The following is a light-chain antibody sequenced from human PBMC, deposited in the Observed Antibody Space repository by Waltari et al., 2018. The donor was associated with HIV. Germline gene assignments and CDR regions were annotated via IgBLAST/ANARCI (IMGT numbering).Light chain of an antibody. CDR3: QTWGTGIRV. J-gene: IGLJ3*02. V-gene: IGLV4-69*01. Sequence: QVVLTQSPSASASLGASVKLTCTLRSGHRNYAIAWHQLQPGKGPRYLMKLNSDGSHTKGDGIPDRFSGSSSGAERYLTISSLQSEDEADYYCQTWGTGIRVFGGGTKLTVL. CDR1: SGHRNYA. CDR2: LNSDGSH.